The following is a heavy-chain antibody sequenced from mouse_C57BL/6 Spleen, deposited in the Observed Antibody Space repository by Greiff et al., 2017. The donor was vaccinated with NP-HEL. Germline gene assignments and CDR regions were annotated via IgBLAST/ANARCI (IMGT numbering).Heavy chain of an antibody. D-gene: IGHD2-3*01. CDR3: ARGDGYLFAY. J-gene: IGHJ3*01. CDR1: GYAFSSSW. CDR2: IYPGDGDT. V-gene: IGHV1-82*01. Sequence: VQVVESGPELVKPGASVKISCKASGYAFSSSWMNWVKQRPGKGLEWIGRIYPGDGDTNYNGKFKGKATLTADKSSSTAYMQLSSLTSEDSAVYFCARGDGYLFAYWGQGTLVTVSA.